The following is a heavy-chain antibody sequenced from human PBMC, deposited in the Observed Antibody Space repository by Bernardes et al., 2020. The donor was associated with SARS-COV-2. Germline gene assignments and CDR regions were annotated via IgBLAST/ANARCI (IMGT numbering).Heavy chain of an antibody. CDR1: GFTFSSYA. Sequence: GGSLRLSCAASGFTFSSYAMSWVRQAPGKGLEWVSAISGSGGSTYYADSVKGRFTISRDNSKNTLYLQMNSLRAGDTAVYYCANALCSSTSCYNYYGMDVWGQGTTVTVSS. CDR2: ISGSGGST. V-gene: IGHV3-23*01. D-gene: IGHD2-2*02. J-gene: IGHJ6*02. CDR3: ANALCSSTSCYNYYGMDV.